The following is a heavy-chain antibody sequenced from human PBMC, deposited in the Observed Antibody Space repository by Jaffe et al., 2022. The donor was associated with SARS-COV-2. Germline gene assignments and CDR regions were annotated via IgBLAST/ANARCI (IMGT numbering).Heavy chain of an antibody. Sequence: QVQLQQWGAGLLKPSETLSLTCAVYGGSFSGYYWSWIRQPPGKGLEWIGEINHSGSTNYNPSLKSRVTISVDTSKNQFSLKLSSVTAADTAVYYCARGSVVVVAAASNWFDPWGQGTLVTVSS. CDR3: ARGSVVVVAAASNWFDP. J-gene: IGHJ5*02. CDR2: INHSGST. D-gene: IGHD2-15*01. V-gene: IGHV4-34*01. CDR1: GGSFSGYY.